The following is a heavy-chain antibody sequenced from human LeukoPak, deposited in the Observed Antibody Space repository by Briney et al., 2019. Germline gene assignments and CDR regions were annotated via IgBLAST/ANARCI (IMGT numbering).Heavy chain of an antibody. V-gene: IGHV3-48*04. CDR1: GFTFDDYG. Sequence: AGGSLRLSCAASGFTFDDYGMSWVRKAPGMGLEWVSHISSSGTSIYYADSVKGRFTISRDNAKNSLYLQMNSLRVDDTAVYYCTRERSGCTDYWGQGTLVTVSS. CDR2: ISSSGTSI. CDR3: TRERSGCTDY. J-gene: IGHJ4*02.